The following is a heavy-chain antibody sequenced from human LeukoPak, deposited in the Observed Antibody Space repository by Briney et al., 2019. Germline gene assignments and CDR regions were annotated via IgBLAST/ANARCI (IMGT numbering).Heavy chain of an antibody. CDR3: AREQHCSGGSCYSRGGYFDY. D-gene: IGHD2-15*01. J-gene: IGHJ4*02. V-gene: IGHV1-46*01. CDR1: GYTFTSYY. CDR2: INPSGGST. Sequence: ASVKVSCKASGYTFTSYYMHWVRQAPGQGLEWMGIINPSGGSTSYAQKFQGRVTMTRDMSTSTVYMELSSLRSEDTAVYYCAREQHCSGGSCYSRGGYFDYWGQGTLVTVSS.